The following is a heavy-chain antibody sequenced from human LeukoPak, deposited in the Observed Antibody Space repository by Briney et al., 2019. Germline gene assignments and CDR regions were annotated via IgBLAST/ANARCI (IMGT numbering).Heavy chain of an antibody. Sequence: SGGSLRLSCAASGFTFSSYGMHWVRQAPGKGLEWVAVISYDGSNKYYADSVKGRFTISRDNSKNTLYLQMNSLRAEDTAVYYCAREKAREGFDYWGQGTLVTVSS. CDR2: ISYDGSNK. D-gene: IGHD6-6*01. CDR1: GFTFSSYG. CDR3: AREKAREGFDY. V-gene: IGHV3-30*03. J-gene: IGHJ4*02.